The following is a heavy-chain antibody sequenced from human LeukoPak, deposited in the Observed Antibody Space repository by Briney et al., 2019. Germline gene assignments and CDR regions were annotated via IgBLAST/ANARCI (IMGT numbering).Heavy chain of an antibody. CDR3: ARYSSSSGPFDY. D-gene: IGHD6-19*01. V-gene: IGHV4-59*08. CDR1: RGSISGYY. Sequence: SETLSLTCTVSRGSISGYYWSWIRQPPGKGLEWIGYIYYSGSTNYNPSLKSRVTISVDTSKNQFSLKLSSVTAADTAVYYCARYSSSSGPFDYWGRGILVTVSS. CDR2: IYYSGST. J-gene: IGHJ4*02.